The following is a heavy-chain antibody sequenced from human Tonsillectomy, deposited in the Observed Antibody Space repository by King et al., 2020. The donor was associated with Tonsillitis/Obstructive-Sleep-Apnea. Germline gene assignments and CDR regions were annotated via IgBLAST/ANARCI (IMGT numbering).Heavy chain of an antibody. CDR1: GFTVSSNY. CDR3: SATIAVPGTGLDY. CDR2: IYRGGGT. V-gene: IGHV3-53*01. D-gene: IGHD6-19*01. J-gene: IGHJ4*02. Sequence: VQLVESGGGLIQPGGSLRLSCAASGFTVSSNYMNWVRQAPGKGLEWVSVIYRGGGTYYTDSVKGRFTIPRDNSKNTLYLQMNSLRAEDTAVYYCSATIAVPGTGLDYWGQGTPVTVSS.